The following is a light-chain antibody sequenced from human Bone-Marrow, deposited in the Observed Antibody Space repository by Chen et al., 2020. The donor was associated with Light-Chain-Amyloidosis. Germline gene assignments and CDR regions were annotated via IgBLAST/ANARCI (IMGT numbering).Light chain of an antibody. CDR1: QSVSSNY. CDR2: GAS. J-gene: IGKJ1*01. V-gene: IGKV3-20*01. CDR3: QHYSGLPWT. Sequence: EIVLTQSPVTLSLSPGERATLSCRASQSVSSNYVAWYQQRPGQAPRLLIYGASFRATGIPENFSGSGSETDFTLTITGLEPEDSAVYHCQHYSGLPWTFGQRTKVESK.